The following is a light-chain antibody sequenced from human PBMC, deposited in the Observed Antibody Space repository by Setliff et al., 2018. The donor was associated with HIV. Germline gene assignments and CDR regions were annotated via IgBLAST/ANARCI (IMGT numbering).Light chain of an antibody. CDR1: HDISNF. CDR2: AAS. J-gene: IGKJ1*01. CDR3: QQYNTYST. Sequence: DIQMTQSPSSLSPSIGDGVTITCRASHDISNFLAWYQQEPGKAPKLLIYAASTLQSGVPSRFSGSGSGTEFTLTISSLQADDFATYYCQQYNTYSTFGNGTKVDIK. V-gene: IGKV1-27*01.